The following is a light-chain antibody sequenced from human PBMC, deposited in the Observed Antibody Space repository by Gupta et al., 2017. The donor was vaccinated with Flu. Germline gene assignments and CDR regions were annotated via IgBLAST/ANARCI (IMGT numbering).Light chain of an antibody. CDR1: SSDVGGYNY. CDR2: EVS. Sequence: QSALPQPPSASGSPGPSVTISCTGTSSDVGGYNYVSWYQQYPGKPPKLMIYEVSKRPSGVPDRFSASKSGNTASLTLSALQAEDDAYYYSSSYAGSKGLVFGGGTKLTVL. V-gene: IGLV2-8*01. J-gene: IGLJ2*01. CDR3: SSYAGSKGLV.